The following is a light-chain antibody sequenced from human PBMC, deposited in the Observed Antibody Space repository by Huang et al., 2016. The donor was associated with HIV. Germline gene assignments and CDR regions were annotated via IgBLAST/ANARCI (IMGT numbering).Light chain of an antibody. V-gene: IGKV2-30*02. CDR3: MQGTHWPPT. Sequence: DVVMTQSPLSLPVTLGQPASISCESSPSLVHSDGNTYLNWFHQSPGQAPRRPIDKVANRDSVVPDRFNGSGADTDFTLRISRLEAEDVGIYYCMQGTHWPPTFGQGTRLEI. CDR2: KVA. CDR1: PSLVHSDGNTY. J-gene: IGKJ5*01.